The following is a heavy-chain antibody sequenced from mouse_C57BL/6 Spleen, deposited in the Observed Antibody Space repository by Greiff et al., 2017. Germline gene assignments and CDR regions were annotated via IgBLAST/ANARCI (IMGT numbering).Heavy chain of an antibody. CDR3: ARHEEDGYDEGGFAY. J-gene: IGHJ3*01. D-gene: IGHD2-2*01. Sequence: QVQLQQSGAELVKPGASVTLSCKASGYTFSEYTIHWVKQRSEQGRVWIGWFYPGSGSIKYNEKFKDKATLTADKSYSTVYMELSRLTSEDSAVYFCARHEEDGYDEGGFAYWGQGTLVTVSA. V-gene: IGHV1-62-2*01. CDR2: FYPGSGSI. CDR1: GYTFSEYT.